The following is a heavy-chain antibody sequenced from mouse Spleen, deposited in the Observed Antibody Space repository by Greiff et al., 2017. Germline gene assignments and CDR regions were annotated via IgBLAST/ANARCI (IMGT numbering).Heavy chain of an antibody. CDR1: GFSINSDCY. CDR2: TFYSGIT. D-gene: IGHD2-10*01. V-gene: IGHV3-3*01. CDR3: ARASYSLYAMDY. J-gene: IGHJ4*01. Sequence: EVMLVESGPSLVRPSQTLSLTCTVTGFSINSDCYWIWIRQFPGNKLEYIGYTFYSGITYYNPSLESRTYITRDTSKNQFSLKLSSVTTEDTATYYCARASYSLYAMDYWGQGTSVTVSS.